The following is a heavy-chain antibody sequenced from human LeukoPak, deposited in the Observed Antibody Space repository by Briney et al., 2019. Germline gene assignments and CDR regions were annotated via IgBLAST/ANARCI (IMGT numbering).Heavy chain of an antibody. CDR2: IKQDGSEK. J-gene: IGHJ4*02. D-gene: IGHD6-13*01. Sequence: GGSLRLSCAASGFTFSSYWMSWVRQAPGKGLEWVANIKQDGSEKYYVDSVKGRSTISRDNAKNSLYLQMNSLRAEDTAVYYCARSGIAAAGGDFDYWGQGTLVTVSS. CDR1: GFTFSSYW. CDR3: ARSGIAAAGGDFDY. V-gene: IGHV3-7*03.